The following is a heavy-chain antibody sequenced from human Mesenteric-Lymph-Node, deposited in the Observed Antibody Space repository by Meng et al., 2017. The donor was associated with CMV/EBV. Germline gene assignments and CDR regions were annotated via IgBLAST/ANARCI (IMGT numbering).Heavy chain of an antibody. CDR3: AGVPKGGHWYFDL. J-gene: IGHJ2*01. Sequence: GGSLRLSCAASGFTFSDYYMTWIRQAPGKGLEWISYTSSSGYSIYYADSVKGRFTISRDNAKNSLYLQMNSLRAEDTAVYHCAGVPKGGHWYFDLWGRGTLVPFSS. D-gene: IGHD2-15*01. V-gene: IGHV3-11*04. CDR2: TSSSGYSI. CDR1: GFTFSDYY.